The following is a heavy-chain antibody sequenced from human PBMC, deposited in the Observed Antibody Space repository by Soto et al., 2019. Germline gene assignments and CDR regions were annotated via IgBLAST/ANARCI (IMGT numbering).Heavy chain of an antibody. D-gene: IGHD3-16*01. V-gene: IGHV1-18*01. CDR2: ISGYNGKT. CDR1: GYSFTRYG. J-gene: IGHJ6*02. CDR3: AREGDRPYYYYGIDV. Sequence: RASGKVSCKATGYSFTRYGRSWGRQETVQGLEWMGWISGYNGKTKYAQKLQGRVSMTTDTSTSTVYMELRSLGSDDTAVYYCAREGDRPYYYYGIDVWGQGTTVTVSS.